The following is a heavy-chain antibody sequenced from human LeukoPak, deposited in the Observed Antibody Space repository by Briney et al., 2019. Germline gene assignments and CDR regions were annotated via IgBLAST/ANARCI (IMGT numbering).Heavy chain of an antibody. CDR1: GFTFSGYP. CDR2: ISYDGSNK. J-gene: IGHJ5*02. Sequence: GGSLRLSCAASGFTFSGYPIHWVRLAPGKGLEWVAVISYDGSNKYYADSVKGRFTISRDNSKNTLYLQMNSLRAEDTAMYYCARAYDSSAYRTNWFDPWGQGTLVTVSS. CDR3: ARAYDSSAYRTNWFDP. V-gene: IGHV3-30-3*01. D-gene: IGHD3-22*01.